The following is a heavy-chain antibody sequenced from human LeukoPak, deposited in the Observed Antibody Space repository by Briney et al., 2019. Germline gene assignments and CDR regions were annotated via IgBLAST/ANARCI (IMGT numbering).Heavy chain of an antibody. CDR2: MSPDIGNT. D-gene: IGHD5-18*01. CDR3: ARGRGYSYGSLFDY. Sequence: ASAKVSCKASGYTFTNYDISWVRQATGQGLEWLGWMSPDIGNTAYAQKFQGRVTFTRNASISTAYMELSGLRSEDTAFYYCARGRGYSYGSLFDYWGQGTLVTVSS. V-gene: IGHV1-8*01. J-gene: IGHJ4*02. CDR1: GYTFTNYD.